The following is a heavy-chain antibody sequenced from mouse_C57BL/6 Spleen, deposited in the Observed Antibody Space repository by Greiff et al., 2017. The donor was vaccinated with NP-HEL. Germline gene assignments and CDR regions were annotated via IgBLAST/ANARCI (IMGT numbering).Heavy chain of an antibody. V-gene: IGHV5-9-1*02. J-gene: IGHJ1*03. Sequence: EVMLVESGEGLVKPGGSLKLSCAASGFTFSSYAMSWVRQTPEKRLEWVAYISSGGDYIYYADTVKGRFTISRDNARNTLYLQMSSLKSEDTAMDYCTRDHTTVVATGGYFDVWGTGTTVTVSS. CDR1: GFTFSSYA. CDR2: ISSGGDYI. CDR3: TRDHTTVVATGGYFDV. D-gene: IGHD1-1*01.